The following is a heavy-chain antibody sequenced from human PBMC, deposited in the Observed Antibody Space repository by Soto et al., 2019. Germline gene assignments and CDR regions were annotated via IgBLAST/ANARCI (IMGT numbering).Heavy chain of an antibody. V-gene: IGHV4-39*01. Sequence: PSETLSLTCTVSGGSISSSSYYWGWIRQPPGKGLEWIGSIYYSGSTYYNPSLKSRVTISVDTSKNQFSLKLSSVTAADTAVYYCARHLTYYYYYYMDVWGKGTTVTVSS. CDR1: GGSISSSSYY. CDR3: ARHLTYYYYYYMDV. CDR2: IYYSGST. J-gene: IGHJ6*03.